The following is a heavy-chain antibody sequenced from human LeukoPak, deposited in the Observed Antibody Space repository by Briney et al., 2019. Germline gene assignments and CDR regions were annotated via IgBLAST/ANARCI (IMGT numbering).Heavy chain of an antibody. CDR1: GFTFDDYA. J-gene: IGHJ6*02. Sequence: PGRFLRLSCAASGFTFDDYAMHWVRQAPGKGLEWVSGISWNSGSIGYADSVKGRFTISRDNAKNSLYLQMNSLRAEDTALYYCAKDIDSSDGMDVWGQGTTVTVSS. CDR2: ISWNSGSI. D-gene: IGHD3-22*01. CDR3: AKDIDSSDGMDV. V-gene: IGHV3-9*01.